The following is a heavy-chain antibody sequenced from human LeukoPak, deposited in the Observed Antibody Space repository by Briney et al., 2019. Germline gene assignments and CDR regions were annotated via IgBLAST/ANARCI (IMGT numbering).Heavy chain of an antibody. CDR1: GYTFTGYY. Sequence: ASVKVSCKASGYTFTGYYMHWVRQAPGQGLEWMGWINPNSGGTNYAQKLQGRVTMTTDTSTSTAYMELRSLRSDDTAVYYCARDGIIAAAGIDYFDYWGQGTLVTVSS. J-gene: IGHJ4*02. CDR3: ARDGIIAAAGIDYFDY. CDR2: INPNSGGT. V-gene: IGHV1-2*02. D-gene: IGHD6-13*01.